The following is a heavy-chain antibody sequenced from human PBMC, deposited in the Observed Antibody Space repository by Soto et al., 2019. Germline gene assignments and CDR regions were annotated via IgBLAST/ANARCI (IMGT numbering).Heavy chain of an antibody. CDR3: ARGRSMAAVAGTGGFDY. V-gene: IGHV4-34*01. Sequence: NPSETLSLTCAVYGGSFSGYYWSWIRQPPGKGLEWIGEINHSGSTNYNPSLKSRVTISVDTSKNQFSLKLSSVTAADTAVYYCARGRSMAAVAGTGGFDYWGQGTLVTVSS. CDR1: GGSFSGYY. J-gene: IGHJ4*02. D-gene: IGHD6-19*01. CDR2: INHSGST.